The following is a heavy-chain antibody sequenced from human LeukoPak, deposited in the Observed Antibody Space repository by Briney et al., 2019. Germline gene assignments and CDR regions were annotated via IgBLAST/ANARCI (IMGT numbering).Heavy chain of an antibody. CDR2: ITTGDGNT. CDR1: GFTFSSYT. Sequence: GGSLRLSCTASGFTFSSYTMTWVRQAPGKGLKWVSTITTGDGNTYYADSVKGRFTVSRDDSKNTLYLQMNSLRAEDTAVYYCAKESPRGVIRDYFDYWGQGTLVTVSS. V-gene: IGHV3-23*01. D-gene: IGHD3-10*01. CDR3: AKESPRGVIRDYFDY. J-gene: IGHJ4*02.